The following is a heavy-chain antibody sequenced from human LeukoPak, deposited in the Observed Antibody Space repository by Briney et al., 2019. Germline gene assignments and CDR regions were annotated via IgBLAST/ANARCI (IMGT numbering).Heavy chain of an antibody. J-gene: IGHJ4*02. Sequence: GGSLKLSCAASGFTFSGSAMHWVRQASGKGLEWVGRIRSKANSYATAYAASVKGRFTISRDDSKNTAYLQMNSLKTEDTAVYYGTRRGYSSGWPYFDYWGREPWSPSPQ. V-gene: IGHV3-73*01. D-gene: IGHD6-19*01. CDR2: IRSKANSYAT. CDR1: GFTFSGSA. CDR3: TRRGYSSGWPYFDY.